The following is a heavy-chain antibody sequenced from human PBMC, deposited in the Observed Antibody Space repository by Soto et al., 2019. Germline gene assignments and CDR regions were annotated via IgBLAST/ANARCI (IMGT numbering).Heavy chain of an antibody. Sequence: SETLSLTCTVSGGSISSYYWSWIRQPPGKGLEWIGYIYYSGSTNYNPSLKSRVTILVDTFKNQFFLKLSTVTAADTAVYYCARIEEYCSGGSCYPPGYYYYYMDVWGKGTTVTVSS. CDR1: GGSISSYY. J-gene: IGHJ6*03. CDR3: ARIEEYCSGGSCYPPGYYYYYMDV. CDR2: IYYSGST. V-gene: IGHV4-59*08. D-gene: IGHD2-15*01.